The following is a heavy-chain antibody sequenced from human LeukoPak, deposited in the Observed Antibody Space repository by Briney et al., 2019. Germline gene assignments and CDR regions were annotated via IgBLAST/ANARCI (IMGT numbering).Heavy chain of an antibody. Sequence: GSLRLSCAASGFTFSSNYMSWVRQAPGKGVEGVAVIYSGGSTYYSDSGRGRFTISRDKCKNTLYLQMNSLRAEDTAVYYCARDYGSGLLDYWGQGTLVTVSS. CDR3: ARDYGSGLLDY. CDR2: IYSGGST. J-gene: IGHJ4*02. V-gene: IGHV3-53*01. D-gene: IGHD3-10*01. CDR1: GFTFSSNY.